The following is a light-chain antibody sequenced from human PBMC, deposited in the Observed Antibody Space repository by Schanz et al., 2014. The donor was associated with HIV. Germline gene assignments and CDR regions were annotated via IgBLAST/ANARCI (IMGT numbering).Light chain of an antibody. J-gene: IGKJ2*01. CDR3: QQYNARSYT. V-gene: IGKV1-5*03. CDR1: QSISNW. Sequence: DIQMAQSPSTLSASVGDRVTITCRASQSISNWLAWYQQKPGKAPNLLIYKASSLESGVPSRFSGSGSGTEFTLTISSLQPDDFATYYCQQYNARSYTFGQGTKLEIE. CDR2: KAS.